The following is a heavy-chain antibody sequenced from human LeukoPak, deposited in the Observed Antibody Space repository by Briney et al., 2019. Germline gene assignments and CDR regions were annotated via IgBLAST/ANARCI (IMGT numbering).Heavy chain of an antibody. Sequence: SVKVSCKASGGTFSSYAISWVRQAPGQGLEWMGGIIPIFGTANYAQNFQGRVTITADESTSTAYMELSSLRSEDTAVYYCARGVLGYCSGGSCYAWFDPWGQGTLVTVSS. CDR2: IIPIFGTA. D-gene: IGHD2-15*01. CDR1: GGTFSSYA. CDR3: ARGVLGYCSGGSCYAWFDP. V-gene: IGHV1-69*13. J-gene: IGHJ5*02.